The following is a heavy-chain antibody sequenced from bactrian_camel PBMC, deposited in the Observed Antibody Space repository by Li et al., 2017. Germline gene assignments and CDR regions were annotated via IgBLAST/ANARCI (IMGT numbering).Heavy chain of an antibody. D-gene: IGHD2*01. V-gene: IGHV3S54*01. Sequence: QLVESGGGSVQAGGSLRLSCVASGYSGGIYTLGWFRQAPGKEREGVAAIYTDGGTTYYADSVKGRFTISRDNAKNTLYLQMNSLKPEDTAMYYCARRGVCTEYSWWKDEYTSYGQGTQVTVS. J-gene: IGHJ4*01. CDR1: GYSGGIYT. CDR2: IYTDGGTT.